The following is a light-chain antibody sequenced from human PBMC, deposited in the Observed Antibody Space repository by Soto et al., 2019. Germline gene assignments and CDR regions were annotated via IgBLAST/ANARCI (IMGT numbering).Light chain of an antibody. V-gene: IGLV2-18*02. CDR2: EVT. Sequence: QSALTQPPSVSGSPRQSVTISCTGTSSDVGSYNRVSWYQQPPGTAPKLMIYEVTNRPSGVPDRFSGSKSGNTASLTISGLQAEDEADYYCSSYTSSDTYVFGTGTKVTVL. CDR1: SSDVGSYNR. J-gene: IGLJ1*01. CDR3: SSYTSSDTYV.